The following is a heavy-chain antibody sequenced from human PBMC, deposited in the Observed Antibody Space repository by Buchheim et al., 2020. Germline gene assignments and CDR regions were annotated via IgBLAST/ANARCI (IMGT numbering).Heavy chain of an antibody. D-gene: IGHD6-19*01. CDR1: GGSINRSNW. J-gene: IGHJ4*02. CDR3: ARQGLARPIAVAGTVTFYFDY. V-gene: IGHV4-4*02. Sequence: QVQLQESGPGLVKPSGTLSLTCAVSGGSINRSNWWSWVRQPPGKELEWIGEIHHSGNTNYNPSLKSRVTISVDRSKNQFSLKLSSVTAADTAVYYCARQGLARPIAVAGTVTFYFDYWGQGTL. CDR2: IHHSGNT.